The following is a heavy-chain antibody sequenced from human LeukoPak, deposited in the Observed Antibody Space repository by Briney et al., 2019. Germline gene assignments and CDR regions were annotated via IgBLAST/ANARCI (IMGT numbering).Heavy chain of an antibody. CDR3: ASGPSWAFDI. Sequence: RASVKVSCKASGGTFSSYAISWVRQAPGQGLEWMGGIIPIFGTANYAQKFQGRVTITADKSTSTAYMELSSLRSEDTAVYYCASGPSWAFDIWGQGTMVTVSS. J-gene: IGHJ3*02. V-gene: IGHV1-69*06. CDR1: GGTFSSYA. CDR2: IIPIFGTA.